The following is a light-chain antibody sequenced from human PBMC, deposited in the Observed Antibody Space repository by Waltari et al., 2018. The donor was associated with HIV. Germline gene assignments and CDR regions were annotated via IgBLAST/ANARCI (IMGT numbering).Light chain of an antibody. Sequence: QSVLTQSPSASGTPGQRVTMACSGSRSNIGRGNTYVHWYRQLPGMAPTLLIYRNNKRPSGVPDRFSGSKSGTSASLAISGLRSEDEGDYYCAAWDDVLSARVFGGGTKLTVL. CDR3: AAWDDVLSARV. CDR2: RNN. J-gene: IGLJ3*02. CDR1: RSNIGRGNTY. V-gene: IGLV1-47*01.